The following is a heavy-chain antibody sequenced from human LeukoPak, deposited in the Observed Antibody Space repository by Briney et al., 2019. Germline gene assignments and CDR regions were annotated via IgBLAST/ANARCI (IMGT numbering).Heavy chain of an antibody. V-gene: IGHV3-21*01. CDR2: ISSSSSYI. Sequence: PGGSLRLSCAASGFTFSSYSMNWVRQAPGKGLEWVSSISSSSSYIYYADSVKGRFTISRDNAKNSLYLQMNSLRAEDTAVYYCARSIAAAGLFDYWGQGTLVTVSS. CDR1: GFTFSSYS. CDR3: ARSIAAAGLFDY. D-gene: IGHD6-13*01. J-gene: IGHJ4*02.